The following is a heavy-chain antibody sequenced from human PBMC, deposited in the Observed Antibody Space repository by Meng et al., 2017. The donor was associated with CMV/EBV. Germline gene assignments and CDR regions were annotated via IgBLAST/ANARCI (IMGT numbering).Heavy chain of an antibody. J-gene: IGHJ6*02. CDR3: ARALDLDSGYCSSTSCYYYYYGMDV. V-gene: IGHV3-21*01. D-gene: IGHD2-2*01. CDR2: ISSSSSYI. Sequence: ETLSLTCAASGFTFSSYSMNWVHQAPGKGLEWVSSISSSSSYIYYADSVKGRFTISRDNAKNSLYLQMNSLRAEDTAVYYCARALDLDSGYCSSTSCYYYYYGMDVWGQGTTVTVSS. CDR1: GFTFSSYS.